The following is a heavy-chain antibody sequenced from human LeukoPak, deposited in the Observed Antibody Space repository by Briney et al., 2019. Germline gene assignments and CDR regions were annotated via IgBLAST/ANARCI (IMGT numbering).Heavy chain of an antibody. V-gene: IGHV3-53*04. CDR1: GFTVSSNY. D-gene: IGHD2-15*01. J-gene: IGHJ4*02. CDR2: IYSGGST. CDR3: AGGYCSGGSCLSPFDY. Sequence: GGSLRLSCAASGFTVSSNYMSWVRQAPGKGLEWVSVIYSGGSTYYADSVKGRFTISRHNSKNTLYLQMNSLRAEDTAVYYCAGGYCSGGSCLSPFDYWGQGTLVTVSS.